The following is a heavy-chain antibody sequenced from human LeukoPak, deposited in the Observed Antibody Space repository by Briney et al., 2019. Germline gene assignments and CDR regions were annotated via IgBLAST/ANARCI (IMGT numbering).Heavy chain of an antibody. CDR1: GYTITSYA. V-gene: IGHV1-3*01. D-gene: IGHD2-2*01. Sequence: GASVKVSCKASGYTITSYAMHWVRQALGQRLEWMGWINAGNGNTKYSQKFQGRVTITRDTSASTAYMELSSLRSEDTAVYYCAVLYCSSTSCFDFDYWGQGTLVTVSS. CDR3: AVLYCSSTSCFDFDY. J-gene: IGHJ4*02. CDR2: INAGNGNT.